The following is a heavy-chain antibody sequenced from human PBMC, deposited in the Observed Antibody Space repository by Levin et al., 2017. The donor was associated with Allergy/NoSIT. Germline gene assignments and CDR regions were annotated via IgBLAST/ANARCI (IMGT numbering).Heavy chain of an antibody. CDR1: GFTFSRHW. D-gene: IGHD2-21*01. Sequence: LSLTCAASGFTFSRHWISWVRQTPGKGLEWVANIKPDGGDKYYVDFVEGRFTISRDNTKNSLYLQMNSLTAEDTAVYYCARQSDSQGFDSWGQGTLVTVSS. CDR2: IKPDGGDK. J-gene: IGHJ5*01. CDR3: ARQSDSQGFDS. V-gene: IGHV3-7*01.